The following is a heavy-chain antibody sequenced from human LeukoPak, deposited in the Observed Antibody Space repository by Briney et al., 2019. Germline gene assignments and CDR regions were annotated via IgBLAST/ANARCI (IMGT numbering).Heavy chain of an antibody. CDR1: GFTFDDYA. D-gene: IGHD6-13*01. V-gene: IGHV3-9*01. Sequence: HPGGSLRLSCAASGFTFDDYAMHWVRQAPGKGLEWVSGTSWNSGSIGYADSVKGRFTISRDNAKKSLYLQMNSLRTEDTALYYCAKGAYSSSWYRFDPWGQGTLVTVSS. CDR2: TSWNSGSI. CDR3: AKGAYSSSWYRFDP. J-gene: IGHJ5*02.